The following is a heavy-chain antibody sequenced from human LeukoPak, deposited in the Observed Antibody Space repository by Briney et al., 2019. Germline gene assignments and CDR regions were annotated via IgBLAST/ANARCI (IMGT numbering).Heavy chain of an antibody. Sequence: GGSLRLSCAASGFTFSSYWMHWVRQAPGKGLVWVSHIKTDGSSTSYADSVKGRFTISRDNPKSTLYLLINTLRANDTAVYYCATAFTGFASWGQGTLVTVSS. CDR3: ATAFTGFAS. J-gene: IGHJ4*02. CDR1: GFTFSSYW. CDR2: IKTDGSST. D-gene: IGHD3-9*01. V-gene: IGHV3-74*01.